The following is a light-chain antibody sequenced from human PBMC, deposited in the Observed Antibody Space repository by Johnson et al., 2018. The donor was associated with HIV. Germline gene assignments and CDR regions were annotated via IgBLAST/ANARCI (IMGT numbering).Light chain of an antibody. CDR2: DNN. CDR3: GTWDSSLSAYV. J-gene: IGLJ1*01. V-gene: IGLV1-51*01. Sequence: QSVLTQPPSVSAAPGQKVTISCSGSSSNVGSNSVSWYRHFPETAPKVLIYDNNKRPSGIPDRFSGSKSGTSATLGITGLQTGDEADYYCGTWDSSLSAYVFGTGTKVTV. CDR1: SSNVGSNS.